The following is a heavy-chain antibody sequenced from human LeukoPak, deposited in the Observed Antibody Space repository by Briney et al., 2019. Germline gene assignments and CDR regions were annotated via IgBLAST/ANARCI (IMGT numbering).Heavy chain of an antibody. CDR1: GVSITGYS. V-gene: IGHV4-4*07. CDR2: MYSSGST. J-gene: IGHJ4*02. D-gene: IGHD5-12*01. Sequence: SETLSLTCTVSGVSITGYSWSWIRQPAGKGLEWIGRMYSSGSTNYNPSLKSRVTMSLDTCKNHVSLNLTSVTAADTGVYYCAREPTSGREPTSGRPLDYWGQGTLVTVSS. CDR3: AREPTSGREPTSGRPLDY.